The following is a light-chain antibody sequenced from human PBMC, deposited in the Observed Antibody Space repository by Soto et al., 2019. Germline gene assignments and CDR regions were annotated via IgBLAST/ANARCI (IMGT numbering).Light chain of an antibody. Sequence: DIQMTQSPSSLSASVGDRVTITCRASQNINIYLNWYQQKPGKAPQVLIYAASSFQSGVPSRFTGSGSVTDFTLTISSLQSEDFETNYSQQTYSTPRTFGHGTKLQIK. V-gene: IGKV1-39*01. CDR2: AAS. CDR1: QNINIY. CDR3: QQTYSTPRT. J-gene: IGKJ2*01.